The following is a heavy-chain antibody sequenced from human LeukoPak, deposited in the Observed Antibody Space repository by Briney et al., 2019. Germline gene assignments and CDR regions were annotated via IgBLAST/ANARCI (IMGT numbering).Heavy chain of an antibody. CDR2: IRSSGSPI. CDR1: GFTFSSYS. V-gene: IGHV3-48*02. J-gene: IGHJ4*02. CDR3: VRDPAALDF. Sequence: GGSLRLSCAASGFTFSSYSMNWVRQAPGKGLEWVSYIRSSGSPIYYADSVRGRFTISRDNAQNSLYLQMNSLRDEDTAVYYCVRDPAALDFWGQGTPDTVSS.